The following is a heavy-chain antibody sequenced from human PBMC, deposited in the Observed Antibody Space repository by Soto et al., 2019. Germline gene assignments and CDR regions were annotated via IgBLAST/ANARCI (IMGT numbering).Heavy chain of an antibody. D-gene: IGHD6-19*01. CDR3: ARGASSSAKINWFDP. Sequence: SETLSLTCTVSGGSISSSSYYWGWIRQPPGKGLEWIGSIYYSGSTYYNPSPKSRVTISVDTSKNQFSLKLSSVTAADTAVYYCARGASSSAKINWFDPWGQGTLVTVSS. CDR2: IYYSGST. CDR1: GGSISSSSYY. J-gene: IGHJ5*02. V-gene: IGHV4-39*01.